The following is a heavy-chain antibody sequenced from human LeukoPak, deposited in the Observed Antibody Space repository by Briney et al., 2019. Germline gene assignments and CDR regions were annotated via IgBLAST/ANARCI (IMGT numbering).Heavy chain of an antibody. CDR3: ARGILPSGNRAFDI. Sequence: GGPLRLSCAVSGFTLSDYGIHWVRQAPGKGLEWVTIISSDGSIKYADSVKGRFTVSRDSSKNTVYLQMNSRRAEDTAVYYCARGILPSGNRAFDIWGQGTMVTVSS. V-gene: IGHV3-33*01. J-gene: IGHJ3*02. CDR2: ISSDGSIK. CDR1: GFTLSDYG. D-gene: IGHD1/OR15-1a*01.